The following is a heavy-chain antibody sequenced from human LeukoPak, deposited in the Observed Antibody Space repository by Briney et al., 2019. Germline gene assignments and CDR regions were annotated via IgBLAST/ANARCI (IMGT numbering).Heavy chain of an antibody. CDR1: GFTVSSNY. D-gene: IGHD4-11*01. J-gene: IGHJ5*02. CDR2: IYSGGST. V-gene: IGHV3-66*02. Sequence: AGGSLRLSCAASGFTVSSNYMSWVRQAPGKGLEWVSVIYSGGSTYYADSVKGRFTISRDNSKNTLYLQMNSLRAEDTAVYYRARDNDYSGWFDPWGQGTLVTVSS. CDR3: ARDNDYSGWFDP.